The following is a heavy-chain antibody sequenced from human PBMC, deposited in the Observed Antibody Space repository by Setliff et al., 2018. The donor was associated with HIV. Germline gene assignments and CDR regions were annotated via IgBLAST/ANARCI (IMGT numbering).Heavy chain of an antibody. CDR1: GGSIRSRDYS. D-gene: IGHD3-3*01. J-gene: IGHJ5*01. V-gene: IGHV4-39*01. CDR3: ARRAYYDFWSGFYRSIANRFDS. CDR2: LPHSGAT. Sequence: SETLSLTCTVSGGSIRSRDYSWGWIRQPPGKGLEWIVSLPHSGATFYNPSLRSRVTTSEDTSKNQFSLRLSSVTAADTAVYYCARRAYYDFWSGFYRSIANRFDSWGQGILVTVSS.